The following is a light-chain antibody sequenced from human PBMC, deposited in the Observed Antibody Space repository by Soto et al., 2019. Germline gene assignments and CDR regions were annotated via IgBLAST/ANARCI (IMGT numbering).Light chain of an antibody. CDR3: QQYNMWPPIT. Sequence: IRWTESQSSRSASVGDSVTITCRASQGISRYLSWYQQKSGRAPKLLISAASTLQSGVPARFSGSGSGTDFTLTISSLQFEDFAVYYCQQYNMWPPITFGQGTRLEIK. CDR2: AAS. CDR1: QGISRY. V-gene: IGKV1-9*01. J-gene: IGKJ5*01.